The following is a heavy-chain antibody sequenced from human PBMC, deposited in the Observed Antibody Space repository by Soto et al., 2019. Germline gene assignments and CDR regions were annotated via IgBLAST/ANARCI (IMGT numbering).Heavy chain of an antibody. J-gene: IGHJ4*02. CDR1: GFSFSRYS. V-gene: IGHV3-21*01. CDR2: ISTTSSYI. CDR3: ARDSGDCSSTACPYPAY. Sequence: GGSLRLSCAASGFSFSRYSVNGVRQAPGKGLEWVSSISTTSSYIYYADSVKGRFTISRDNAKNSLFLQMNSLTVEDTAVYYCARDSGDCSSTACPYPAYWGQGRLVTVSS. D-gene: IGHD2-2*01.